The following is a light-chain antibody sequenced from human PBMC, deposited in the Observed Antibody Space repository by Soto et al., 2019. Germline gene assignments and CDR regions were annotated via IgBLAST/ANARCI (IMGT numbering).Light chain of an antibody. CDR3: QSYDSSNLWV. J-gene: IGLJ3*02. Sequence: NFMLTQPHSVSESPGKTVTISCTGSSGSIASNYVQWYQQRPGSAPTTVIYEDNQRPSGVPDRFSGSIDSSSNSASLTISGLKTEDEADYYCQSYDSSNLWVFGGGTKLTV. V-gene: IGLV6-57*02. CDR2: EDN. CDR1: SGSIASNY.